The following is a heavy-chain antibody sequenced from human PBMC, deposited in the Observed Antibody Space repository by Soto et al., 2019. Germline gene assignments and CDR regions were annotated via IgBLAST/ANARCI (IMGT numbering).Heavy chain of an antibody. CDR1: GFTFSSYW. J-gene: IGHJ3*02. CDR2: VREDEREK. CDR3: VRDGYRGYDWAFDI. D-gene: IGHD5-12*01. Sequence: EVHLVESGGGLVQPGGSLRLSCAASGFTFSSYWMSWVRQAPGKGPEWVANVREDEREKYYVDSVRGRFTISRDNANNSLYLQMNSLRVEDTAVYYCVRDGYRGYDWAFDIWGRGTMVTVSS. V-gene: IGHV3-7*01.